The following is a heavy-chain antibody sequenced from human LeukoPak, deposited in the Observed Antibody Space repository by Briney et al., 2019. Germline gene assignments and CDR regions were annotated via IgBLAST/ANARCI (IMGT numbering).Heavy chain of an antibody. CDR3: ARLINYGSGSYYFDY. D-gene: IGHD3-10*01. J-gene: IGHJ4*02. CDR1: GGSISSYY. Sequence: SETLSLTCTVSGGSISSYYWSWIRQPAGKGLEWIGRIYTSGSTNYNPSLKSRVTMSVDTSKNQCSLKLSSVTAADTAVYYCARLINYGSGSYYFDYWGQGTLVTVSS. V-gene: IGHV4-4*07. CDR2: IYTSGST.